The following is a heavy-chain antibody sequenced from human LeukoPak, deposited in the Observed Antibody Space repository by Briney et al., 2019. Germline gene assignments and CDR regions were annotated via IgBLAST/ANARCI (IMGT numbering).Heavy chain of an antibody. CDR1: GGTFSSYA. CDR3: ARVNGGNSVATRIDY. Sequence: SVKVSCKASGGTFSSYAISWVRQAPGQGLELMGGIIPIFGTANYAQKFQGRVTITTDESTSTAYMELSSPRSEDTAVYYCARVNGGNSVATRIDYWGQGTLVTVSS. V-gene: IGHV1-69*05. D-gene: IGHD4-23*01. CDR2: IIPIFGTA. J-gene: IGHJ4*02.